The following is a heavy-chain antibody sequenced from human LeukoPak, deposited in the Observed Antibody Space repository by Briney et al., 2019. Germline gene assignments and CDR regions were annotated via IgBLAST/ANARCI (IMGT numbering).Heavy chain of an antibody. J-gene: IGHJ4*02. CDR3: SSLGAPPPYRDY. D-gene: IGHD3-16*02. Sequence: GGSLRLSCAASGFTFSTSPMNWVRQAPGKGLVWVSFIKGDGSTATLADSVKGRFTISRDNAKNTLYLQMNSLRAEDTAVYYCSSLGAPPPYRDYWGQGTLVTVSS. CDR2: IKGDGSTA. CDR1: GFTFSTSP. V-gene: IGHV3-74*01.